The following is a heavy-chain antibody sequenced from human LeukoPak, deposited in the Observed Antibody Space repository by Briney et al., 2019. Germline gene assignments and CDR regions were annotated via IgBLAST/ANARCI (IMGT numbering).Heavy chain of an antibody. V-gene: IGHV1-69*13. CDR2: IIPVFGTS. J-gene: IGHJ5*02. Sequence: SVKVSCKASGGTFSSYAISWVRQAPGQGLEWMGRIIPVFGTSNYAQKFQGRVTITADESTRTAYMELSSLRSEDTAVYYCARVTGGRYCSTTSCYMRGWFDPWGQGTLVTVSS. CDR1: GGTFSSYA. D-gene: IGHD2-2*02. CDR3: ARVTGGRYCSTTSCYMRGWFDP.